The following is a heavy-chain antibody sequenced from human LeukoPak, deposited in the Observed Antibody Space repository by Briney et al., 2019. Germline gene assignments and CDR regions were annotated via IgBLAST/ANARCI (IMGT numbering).Heavy chain of an antibody. Sequence: SETLSLTCTVSGGSISSSSYYWGWIRQPPGKGLEWIGSIYYSGSTYYNPSLKSRVTISVDTSKNQFSLKLSSVTAADTAVYYCARVLAWRGMTTVTKALDYWGQGTLVTVSS. CDR1: GGSISSSSYY. CDR2: IYYSGST. J-gene: IGHJ4*02. D-gene: IGHD4-11*01. V-gene: IGHV4-39*01. CDR3: ARVLAWRGMTTVTKALDY.